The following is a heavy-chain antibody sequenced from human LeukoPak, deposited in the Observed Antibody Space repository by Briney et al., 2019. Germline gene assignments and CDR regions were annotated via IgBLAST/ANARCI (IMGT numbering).Heavy chain of an antibody. J-gene: IGHJ4*02. CDR2: IYYSGST. V-gene: IGHV4-39*01. D-gene: IGHD3-9*01. Sequence: KTSQTLSLTCTVSGGSISSSSYYWGWIRQPPGKGLEWIGSIYYSGSTYYNPSLKSRVTISVDTSKNQFSLKLSSLTPADTALYYCARHPSRYDILTGYYTSGYFDYWGQGTLVTVSS. CDR1: GGSISSSSYY. CDR3: ARHPSRYDILTGYYTSGYFDY.